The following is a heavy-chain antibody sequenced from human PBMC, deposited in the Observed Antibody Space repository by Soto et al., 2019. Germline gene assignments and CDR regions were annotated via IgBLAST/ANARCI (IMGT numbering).Heavy chain of an antibody. CDR2: ISSSGSAI. CDR1: GFTFSDCY. Sequence: ESGGGLVKPGGSLRLSCAASGFTFSDCYMAWIRQAPGKGLEWVSYISSSGSAIYDADSVKGRFTISRDNAKNSLYLQMNRLRAEATAIYYCARIRDYCSGGSCYSGYYYYMDVWGKGTTVTVSS. D-gene: IGHD2-15*01. CDR3: ARIRDYCSGGSCYSGYYYYMDV. J-gene: IGHJ6*03. V-gene: IGHV3-11*01.